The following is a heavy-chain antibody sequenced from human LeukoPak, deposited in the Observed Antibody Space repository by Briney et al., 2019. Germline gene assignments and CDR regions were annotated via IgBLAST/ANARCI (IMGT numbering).Heavy chain of an antibody. CDR1: GGSFSGYY. D-gene: IGHD6-19*01. Sequence: PSETLSLTCAVYGGSFSGYYWSWIRQPPGKGLEWIGEINHSGSTNYNPSLKSRVTISVDTSKNQFSLKLSSVTAADTAVYYCARRSRIAVAGLRIKPIDYWGQGTLVTVSS. V-gene: IGHV4-34*01. CDR2: INHSGST. J-gene: IGHJ4*02. CDR3: ARRSRIAVAGLRIKPIDY.